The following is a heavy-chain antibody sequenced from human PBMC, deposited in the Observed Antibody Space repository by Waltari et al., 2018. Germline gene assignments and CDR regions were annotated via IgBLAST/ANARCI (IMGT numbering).Heavy chain of an antibody. J-gene: IGHJ4*02. Sequence: QLQLQESGPGLVKPSETLSLTCTVSGGSISSSSYYWGWIRQPPGKGLEWIGSIYYSGSTYYNPSLKSRVTISVDTSKNQFSLKLSSVTAADTAVYYCAREMTMVTIAYWGQGTLVTVSS. CDR2: IYYSGST. CDR3: AREMTMVTIAY. D-gene: IGHD4-17*01. CDR1: GGSISSSSYY. V-gene: IGHV4-39*07.